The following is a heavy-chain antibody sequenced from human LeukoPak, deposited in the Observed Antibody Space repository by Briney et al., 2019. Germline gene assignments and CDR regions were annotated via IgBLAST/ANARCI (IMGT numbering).Heavy chain of an antibody. V-gene: IGHV3-21*01. CDR2: ISSSSSYI. Sequence: PGGSLRLSCGASGFTFSSYSMHWVRRARERGLEWVSSISSSSSYIYYADSVKGRFTISRDNAKNALYLQMNSLRAEDTAVYYCARVECSGGSCYLSDYYYYYMDVWGKGTTVTVSS. CDR3: ARVECSGGSCYLSDYYYYYMDV. J-gene: IGHJ6*03. CDR1: GFTFSSYS. D-gene: IGHD2-15*01.